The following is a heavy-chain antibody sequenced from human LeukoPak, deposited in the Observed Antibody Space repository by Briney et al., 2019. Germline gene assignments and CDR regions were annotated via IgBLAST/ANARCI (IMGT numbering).Heavy chain of an antibody. D-gene: IGHD3-3*01. Sequence: GGSLRLSWAASGFTFSSYSMNWVRQAPGKGLEWVSSISSSSSYIYYADSVKGRFTISRDNAKNSLYLQMNSLRAEDTAVYYCARDRNTDFWSGYYTNYCDYWGQGTLVTVSS. J-gene: IGHJ4*02. CDR1: GFTFSSYS. CDR2: ISSSSSYI. CDR3: ARDRNTDFWSGYYTNYCDY. V-gene: IGHV3-21*01.